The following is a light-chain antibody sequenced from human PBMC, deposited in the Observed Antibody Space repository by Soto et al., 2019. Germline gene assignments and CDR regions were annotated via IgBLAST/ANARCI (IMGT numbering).Light chain of an antibody. J-gene: IGLJ1*01. CDR3: AAWDDSLKAFV. Sequence: QSVLTQPPSASGTPGQRVTISCSGSSSNIESNTVNWFQQLPGTAPKLLIHSDNQRPSGVPDRVSGSKSGTSASLAISGLQSEDEADYYCAAWDDSLKAFVFGTGTKLTVL. CDR2: SDN. V-gene: IGLV1-44*01. CDR1: SSNIESNT.